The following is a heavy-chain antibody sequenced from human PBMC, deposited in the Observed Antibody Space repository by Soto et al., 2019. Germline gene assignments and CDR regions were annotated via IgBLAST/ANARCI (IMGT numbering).Heavy chain of an antibody. V-gene: IGHV1-3*01. D-gene: IGHD7-27*01. CDR1: GYTFSSYA. Sequence: QVHLVQSGAEVRKPGASVKVSCKASGYTFSSYAMHWVRQAPGQRLEWMGWINAGYGNTKSSQKFKDRVTISRDTSAITAYMELTSLRSEDTAVYYCARDTGDGTFDFWGQGTLVTVSS. CDR2: INAGYGNT. J-gene: IGHJ4*02. CDR3: ARDTGDGTFDF.